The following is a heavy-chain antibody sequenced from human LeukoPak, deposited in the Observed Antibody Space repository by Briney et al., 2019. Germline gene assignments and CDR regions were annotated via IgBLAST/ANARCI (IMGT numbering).Heavy chain of an antibody. D-gene: IGHD3-10*01. J-gene: IGHJ4*02. Sequence: PGGSLRLSCAASGFTFSSYGMHWVRQAPGKGLEWVAFIRYDGSNKYYADSVKGRFTISRDNSKNTLYLQMNSLRAEDTAVYYCAKALGGTFGYFDCWGQGTLVTVSS. CDR1: GFTFSSYG. CDR3: AKALGGTFGYFDC. CDR2: IRYDGSNK. V-gene: IGHV3-30*02.